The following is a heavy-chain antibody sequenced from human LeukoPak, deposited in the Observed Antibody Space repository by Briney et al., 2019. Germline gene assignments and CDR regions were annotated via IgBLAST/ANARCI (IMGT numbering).Heavy chain of an antibody. V-gene: IGHV3-21*01. CDR3: ARQGLTGDFRGIDV. CDR2: ISGSSSYI. Sequence: GGSLRLSCAASGFTFSSYSMNWVRQAPGKGLEWVSSISGSSSYIYYADSVKGRFTISRDNAKNSLYLQMNSLRAEDTAVYYCARQGLTGDFRGIDVWGQGTTVTVSS. D-gene: IGHD7-27*01. CDR1: GFTFSSYS. J-gene: IGHJ6*02.